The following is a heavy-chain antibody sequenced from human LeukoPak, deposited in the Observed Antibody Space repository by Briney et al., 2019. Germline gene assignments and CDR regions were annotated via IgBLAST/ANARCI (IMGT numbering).Heavy chain of an antibody. V-gene: IGHV1-46*01. CDR2: INPSGGST. CDR1: GYTFIRNH. Sequence: GASVKVSCKASGYTFIRNHIHWVRQAPGQGLEWMGIINPSGGSTTHAQKFQGRVTMTRDTSTSTVYMELSSLRSEDTAVYYCARLHDYYWYFDLWGRGTLVTVSS. CDR3: ARLHDYYWYFDL. J-gene: IGHJ2*01. D-gene: IGHD5-12*01.